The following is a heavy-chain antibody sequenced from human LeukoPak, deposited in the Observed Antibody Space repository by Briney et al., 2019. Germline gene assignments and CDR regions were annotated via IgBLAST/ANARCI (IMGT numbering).Heavy chain of an antibody. CDR1: GFSFNTYW. J-gene: IGHJ4*02. V-gene: IGHV3-7*01. Sequence: GGSLRLSCTASGFSFNTYWMTWVRQAPGKGLEWVGNIKEDGTEKYYIDSLKGRFTISRDNAKNSLYLQMNSLRDEDTAVYYCARGGYYYDSISWGQGTLVTVSS. CDR2: IKEDGTEK. D-gene: IGHD3-22*01. CDR3: ARGGYYYDSIS.